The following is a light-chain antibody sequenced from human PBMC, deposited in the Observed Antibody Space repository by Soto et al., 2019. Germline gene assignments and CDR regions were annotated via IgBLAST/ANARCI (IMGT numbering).Light chain of an antibody. CDR3: QQYSSYSFT. J-gene: IGKJ3*01. V-gene: IGKV1-5*01. CDR1: QSIGSW. CDR2: DAS. Sequence: IQMTQSPSTLSASVGDRVTITCRASQSIGSWLAWYQQRPGKAPKVLIYDASSLESGVPSRFSGCGSGTAFTLTISRLQPDDFATYYCQQYSSYSFTFGPGTKVEIQ.